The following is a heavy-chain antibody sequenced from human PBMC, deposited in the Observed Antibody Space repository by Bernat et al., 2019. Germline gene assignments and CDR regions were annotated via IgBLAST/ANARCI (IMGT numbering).Heavy chain of an antibody. J-gene: IGHJ4*02. CDR2: ISSSSSYI. CDR1: GFTFSSYS. CDR3: ASGGLGTDIVATILRY. Sequence: EVQLVESGGGLVKPGGSLRLSCAASGFTFSSYSMNWVRQAPGKGLEWVSYISSSSSYIYYADSVKGRFTISRDNAKNSLYLQMNSLRAEDTAVYYCASGGLGTDIVATILRYWGQGTLVTVSS. V-gene: IGHV3-21*05. D-gene: IGHD5-12*01.